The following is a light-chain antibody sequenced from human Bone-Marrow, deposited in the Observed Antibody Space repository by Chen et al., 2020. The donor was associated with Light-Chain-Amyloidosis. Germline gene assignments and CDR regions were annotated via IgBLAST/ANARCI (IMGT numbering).Light chain of an antibody. CDR2: KAS. CDR1: QSIVDW. Sequence: DIRMTQSPSTLSASVGDRVTITCRASQSIVDWLAWYQQKPGKAPNLLITKASNLQRGVPSRFSGGGSKTELSLTINNLQPDDFAIYYCQQYKSYSFTFGQGTKL. CDR3: QQYKSYSFT. J-gene: IGKJ2*01. V-gene: IGKV1-5*03.